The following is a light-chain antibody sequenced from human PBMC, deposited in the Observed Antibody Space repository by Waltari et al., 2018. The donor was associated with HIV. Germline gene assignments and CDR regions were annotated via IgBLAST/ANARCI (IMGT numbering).Light chain of an antibody. V-gene: IGKV3-15*01. CDR2: GAA. Sequence: IVMTQSPPILSVSPGERVTLSCRASHGVGSKLAWYQQKVGQAPRLLIYGAATRAAEIPVRFSGSGSGTDFTLTIDSLQSEDFATYYCQQYNIRPRGNTFGQGTKLQIK. CDR1: HGVGSK. J-gene: IGKJ2*01. CDR3: QQYNIRPRGNT.